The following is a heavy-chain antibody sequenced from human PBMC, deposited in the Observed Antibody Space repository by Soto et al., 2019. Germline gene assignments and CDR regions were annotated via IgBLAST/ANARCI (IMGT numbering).Heavy chain of an antibody. CDR3: AKVHDFWRDDYFDY. J-gene: IGHJ4*02. CDR2: ISGSGGST. V-gene: IGHV3-23*01. D-gene: IGHD3-3*01. Sequence: LSLSYASSGFTFSSYAMSWVRQAPGKGLEWVSAISGSGGSTYYADSVKGRFTISRDNSKNTLYLQMNSLRAEDTAVYYCAKVHDFWRDDYFDYWGQGTLVTVSS. CDR1: GFTFSSYA.